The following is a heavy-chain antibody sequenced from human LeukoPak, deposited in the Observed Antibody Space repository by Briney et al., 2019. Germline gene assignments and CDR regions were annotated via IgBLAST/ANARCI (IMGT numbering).Heavy chain of an antibody. J-gene: IGHJ4*02. CDR2: IRPHTGET. Sequence: ASVEVSCKASGYSFPSYGINWVRQAPGQGLEWMGWIRPHTGETNSAQRFQDRVTMTTDTSTTTAYMELRSLRFDDTAVYYCARDRGGKGSAIFYWGQGSLVTVSS. CDR3: ARDRGGKGSAIFY. D-gene: IGHD2-2*01. CDR1: GYSFPSYG. V-gene: IGHV1-18*01.